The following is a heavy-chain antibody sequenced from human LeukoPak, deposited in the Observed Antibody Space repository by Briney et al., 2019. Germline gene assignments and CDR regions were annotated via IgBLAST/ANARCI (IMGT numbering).Heavy chain of an antibody. CDR1: GYPFTTRK. CDR3: ARGPRNDP. CDR2: VHPKSGNT. Sequence: ASVKLSCNTSGYPFTTRKINWVRQAAGQGLEWMGWVHPKSGNTAYAQKFQGRVTMTRDTSISTAYMEVSGLRSDDPAVYFCARGPRNDPWGQGTLVTVSS. V-gene: IGHV1-8*02. D-gene: IGHD1-14*01. J-gene: IGHJ5*02.